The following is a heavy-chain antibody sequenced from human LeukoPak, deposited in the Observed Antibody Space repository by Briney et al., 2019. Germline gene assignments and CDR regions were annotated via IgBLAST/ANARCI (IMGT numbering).Heavy chain of an antibody. CDR2: IYYSGST. V-gene: IGHV4-39*07. CDR3: ARLAKSSSWYGPYYFDY. CDR1: GGSISSSPYY. Sequence: PSETPSLTCTVSGGSISSSPYYWGWIRQPPGKGLEWIGTIYYSGSTYYNPSLKSRVTISVDTSKNQFSLKLSSVTAADTAVYYCARLAKSSSWYGPYYFDYWGQGTLVTVSS. D-gene: IGHD6-13*01. J-gene: IGHJ4*02.